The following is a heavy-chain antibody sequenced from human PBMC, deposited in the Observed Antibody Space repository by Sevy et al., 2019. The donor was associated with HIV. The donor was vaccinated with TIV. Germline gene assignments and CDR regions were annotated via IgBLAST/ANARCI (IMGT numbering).Heavy chain of an antibody. CDR1: GGTFGNYA. J-gene: IGHJ6*02. CDR2: FIPIFATA. V-gene: IGHV1-69*13. Sequence: ASVKVSCRTSGGTFGNYAIYWVRQAPGQGLEWMGGFIPIFATANYALNFQGRVTITADESTSTAYMDLSSLRSEDTAVYYCARGTQGSYGLDVWGQGTTVTVSS. CDR3: ARGTQGSYGLDV.